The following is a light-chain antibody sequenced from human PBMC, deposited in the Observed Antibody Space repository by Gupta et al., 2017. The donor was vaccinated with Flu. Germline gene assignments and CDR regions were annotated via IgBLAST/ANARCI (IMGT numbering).Light chain of an antibody. CDR1: QTLSSTY. Sequence: EIVLTQSPGTLSLSPGEGATLSCRASQTLSSTYLAWYQHKPGQAPTLLIYGASTRATGIPDRFSGSGSGTDFTLTISRLEPEDFAVYFCHQYGDSPRTFGQGTKVEIK. J-gene: IGKJ1*01. V-gene: IGKV3-20*01. CDR2: GAS. CDR3: HQYGDSPRT.